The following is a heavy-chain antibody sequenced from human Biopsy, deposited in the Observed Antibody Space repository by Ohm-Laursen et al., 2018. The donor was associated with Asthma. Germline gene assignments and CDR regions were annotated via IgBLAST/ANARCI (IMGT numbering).Heavy chain of an antibody. D-gene: IGHD3-22*01. CDR2: INWNGGST. V-gene: IGHV3-20*04. J-gene: IGHJ4*01. CDR1: GFTFDDYG. CDR3: AKSAGYHDSTDCLDF. Sequence: SLRLSCAASGFTFDDYGMSWVRQAPGKGLDWVSGINWNGGSTGSADSVKGRFTTSRDNAKNSLYLQMQSLRPEDTAFYYCAKSAGYHDSTDCLDFWGRGTLVTVSS.